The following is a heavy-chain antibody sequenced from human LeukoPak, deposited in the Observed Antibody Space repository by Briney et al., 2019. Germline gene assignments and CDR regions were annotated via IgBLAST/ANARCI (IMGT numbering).Heavy chain of an antibody. CDR2: ISGSGGST. D-gene: IGHD6-19*01. J-gene: IGHJ4*02. V-gene: IGHV3-23*01. CDR3: AKAGIAVAPKYYFDY. Sequence: GGSLRLSCAASGFTFSSYAMSWVRQAPGKGLECVSAISGSGGSTYYADSVKGRFTISRDSSKNTLYLQMNSLRAEDTAVYYCAKAGIAVAPKYYFDYWGQGTLVTVSA. CDR1: GFTFSSYA.